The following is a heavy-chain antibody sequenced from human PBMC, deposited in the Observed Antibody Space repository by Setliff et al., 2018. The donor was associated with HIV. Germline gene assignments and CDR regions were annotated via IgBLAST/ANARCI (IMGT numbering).Heavy chain of an antibody. CDR1: GYSFTDYF. CDR2: INPNSGGT. J-gene: IGHJ4*02. V-gene: IGHV1-2*06. Sequence: ASVKVSCKASGYSFTDYFMHWVRQAPGQGLEWMGRINPNSGGTNYAQKFQGRGTMTRDTSISTAYMEFSSLRSDDTAVYYCARQLSNSLESWGQGTLVTVSS. D-gene: IGHD1-1*01. CDR3: ARQLSNSLES.